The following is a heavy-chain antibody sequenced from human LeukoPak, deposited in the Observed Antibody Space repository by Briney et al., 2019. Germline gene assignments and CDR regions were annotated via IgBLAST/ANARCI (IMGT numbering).Heavy chain of an antibody. CDR2: IWYDGSNK. CDR1: GFTFSSYG. V-gene: IGHV3-33*01. CDR3: ARENDAFDI. J-gene: IGHJ3*02. Sequence: GGSLRLSCAASGFTFSSYGMHWVRQAPGKGLEWVAVIWYDGSNKYYADSVKGRFTISRGNSKNTLYLQMNSLRAEDTAVYYCARENDAFDIWGQGTMVTVSS.